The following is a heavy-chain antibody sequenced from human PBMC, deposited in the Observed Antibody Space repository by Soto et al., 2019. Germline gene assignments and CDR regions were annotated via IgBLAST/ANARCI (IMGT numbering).Heavy chain of an antibody. CDR1: GGSISSYY. D-gene: IGHD3-16*01. V-gene: IGHV4-59*08. CDR2: IYYSGST. CDR3: ARKASTSSWFDP. Sequence: PSETLSLTCTVSGGSISSYYWSWIRQPPGKGLEWIGSIYYSGSTNYNPSLKSRVTISVDTSKNQFSLKLSSVTAADTAVYYCARKASTSSWFDPWGQGTLVTVSS. J-gene: IGHJ5*02.